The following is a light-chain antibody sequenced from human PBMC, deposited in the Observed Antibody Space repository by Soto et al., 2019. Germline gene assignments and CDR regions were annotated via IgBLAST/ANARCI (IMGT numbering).Light chain of an antibody. CDR3: SSYKSGATPV. Sequence: QSALTQPASVSGSPGQSITISCTGTSSDVGGYKHVAWYQQYPGKAPKLIIFEVSDRPSGVSNRFSGSKSGNTASLSISGLQPEDEADYYCSSYKSGATPVFGGGTKLTVL. CDR1: SSDVGGYKH. V-gene: IGLV2-14*01. CDR2: EVS. J-gene: IGLJ2*01.